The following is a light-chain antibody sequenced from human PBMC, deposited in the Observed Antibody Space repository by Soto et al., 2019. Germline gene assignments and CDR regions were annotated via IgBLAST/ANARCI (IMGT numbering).Light chain of an antibody. V-gene: IGKV1-5*03. CDR3: QQYNSYSLT. CDR1: QSISSW. J-gene: IGKJ4*01. CDR2: KAS. Sequence: DIQMTQSPSTLSASVGDRVTITCRASQSISSWVAWYQQKPGKAAKLLIYKASTLESGGPSRFSGSGSGTEFTLTISSLQPDDFATYYCQQYNSYSLTFGGGTKVEIK.